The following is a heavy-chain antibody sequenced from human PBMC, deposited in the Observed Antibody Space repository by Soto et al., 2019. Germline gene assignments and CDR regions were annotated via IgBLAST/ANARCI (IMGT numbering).Heavy chain of an antibody. D-gene: IGHD2-21*01. CDR2: TSNNGNT. V-gene: IGHV3-23*01. J-gene: IGHJ5*02. CDR1: GFPFNTYA. CDR3: AKDLRPGLIVPTKSGFDP. Sequence: GGSLRLSCEASGFPFNTYAMTWFRQVPGMGLEWVSTTSNNGNTDFAESVRGRFTVSRDNSRNILYLQMTNLRVEDAAIYFCAKDLRPGLIVPTKSGFDPWGQGTLVTVSS.